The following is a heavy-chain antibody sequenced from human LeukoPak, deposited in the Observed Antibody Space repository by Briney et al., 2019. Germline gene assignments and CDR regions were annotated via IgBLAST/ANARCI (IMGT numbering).Heavy chain of an antibody. CDR3: ARDSYSSGWPKMNY. Sequence: GGSLRLSCAASGFTFSSCSMNWVRQAPGKGLEWVSYISSSSSTIYYADSVKGRFTISRDNAKNSLYLQMNSLRAEDTAVYYCARDSYSSGWPKMNYWGQGTLVTVSS. CDR2: ISSSSSTI. J-gene: IGHJ4*02. D-gene: IGHD6-19*01. CDR1: GFTFSSCS. V-gene: IGHV3-48*01.